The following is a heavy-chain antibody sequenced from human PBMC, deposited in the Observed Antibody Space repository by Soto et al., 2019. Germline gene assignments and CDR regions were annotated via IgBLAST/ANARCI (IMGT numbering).Heavy chain of an antibody. CDR2: IYYSGST. CDR1: GGSISSGGYY. Sequence: QVQLQESGPGLVKPSQTLSLTCTVSGGSISSGGYYWIWIRQHPGKGLEVLGYIYYSGSTYYNPSLKSRVTISVDTSKNQFSLKLSSVTAADTAVYYCASDSYGSLGLDYWGQGTLVTVSS. CDR3: ASDSYGSLGLDY. D-gene: IGHD5-18*01. V-gene: IGHV4-31*03. J-gene: IGHJ4*02.